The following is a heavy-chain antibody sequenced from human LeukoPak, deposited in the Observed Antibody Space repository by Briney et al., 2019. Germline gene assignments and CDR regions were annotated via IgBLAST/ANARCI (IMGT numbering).Heavy chain of an antibody. CDR3: ARDQGERFFDY. V-gene: IGHV3-66*02. J-gene: IGHJ4*02. CDR2: IFSGGST. Sequence: GGSLRLSSAASGFTVSSNYMSWVGQAPGQGVEWVSVIFSGGSTYYADSVKGRFTISRDNSKNTLYLQMNSLRAEDTAVYYCARDQGERFFDYWGQGTLVTVSS. CDR1: GFTVSSNY.